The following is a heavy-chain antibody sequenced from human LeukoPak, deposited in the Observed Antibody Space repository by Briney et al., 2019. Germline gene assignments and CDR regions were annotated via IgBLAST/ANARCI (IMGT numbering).Heavy chain of an antibody. D-gene: IGHD6-13*01. V-gene: IGHV3-30*02. CDR3: AKGGSSSWNS. CDR1: GFTFSSYG. Sequence: GGSLRLSCAASGFTFSSYGMHWVRQAPGKGLEWVALIRYDGNNEYYADSVKGRFTVSRDNSKNTLYLQMNSLRTEDTAVYYCAKGGSSSWNSWGQGTLVTVSS. CDR2: IRYDGNNE. J-gene: IGHJ4*02.